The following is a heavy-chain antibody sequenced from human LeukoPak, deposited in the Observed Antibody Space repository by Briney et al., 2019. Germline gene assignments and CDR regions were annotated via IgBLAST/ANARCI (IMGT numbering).Heavy chain of an antibody. CDR3: ARQLGVDY. D-gene: IGHD6-6*01. CDR2: IKQDGSEQ. Sequence: PGGSLRLSCAASGFTFTTYWMGWVRQAPGKGLEWVANIKQDGSEQYYVDSVKGRFTISRDNAKNSLYLQMNSLRAEDTAVYYCARQLGVDYWGQGTLVTVSS. J-gene: IGHJ4*02. CDR1: GFTFTTYW. V-gene: IGHV3-7*01.